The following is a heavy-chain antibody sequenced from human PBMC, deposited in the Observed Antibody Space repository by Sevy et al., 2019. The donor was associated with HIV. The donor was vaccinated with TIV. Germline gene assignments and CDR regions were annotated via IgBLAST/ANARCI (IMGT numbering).Heavy chain of an antibody. CDR1: GGSISSGGYS. Sequence: SETLSLTCAVSGGSISSGGYSWSWIRQPPGKGLEWIGYIYHSGSTYYNPSLKSRVTISVDRSKNQFSLKLSSVTAADTAVYYCARESDILTGSFDYWGQGTLITVSS. V-gene: IGHV4-30-2*01. J-gene: IGHJ4*02. D-gene: IGHD3-9*01. CDR3: ARESDILTGSFDY. CDR2: IYHSGST.